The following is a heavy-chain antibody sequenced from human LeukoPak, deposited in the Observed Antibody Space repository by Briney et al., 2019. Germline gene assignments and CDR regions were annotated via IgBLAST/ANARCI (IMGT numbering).Heavy chain of an antibody. CDR1: GFTFSSSG. J-gene: IGHJ4*02. CDR2: ISSDGSNK. CDR3: APDLRGSASSLDD. D-gene: IGHD6-25*01. V-gene: IGHV3-30*03. Sequence: GRSLRLSCAASGFTFSSSGMHWVRQAPGKGLEWVALISSDGSNKYYADPLKGRFTISRDNSKNTLSLQMNSLRAEDTAVYYCAPDLRGSASSLDDWGQGTLVTVSS.